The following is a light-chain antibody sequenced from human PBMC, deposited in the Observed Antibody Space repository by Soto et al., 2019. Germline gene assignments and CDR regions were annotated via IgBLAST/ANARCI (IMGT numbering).Light chain of an antibody. CDR3: QSYDSSLSGVV. Sequence: QSVLTQPPSVSGAPGQRVTISCTGSSSNIGAGYNVHWYQQLPGTAPKVVIYGNSDRPSGVPDRFSGSKSGTSASLAITGLQAEDEADYYCQSYDSSLSGVVFGGGTKLTVL. J-gene: IGLJ2*01. CDR2: GNS. V-gene: IGLV1-40*01. CDR1: SSNIGAGYN.